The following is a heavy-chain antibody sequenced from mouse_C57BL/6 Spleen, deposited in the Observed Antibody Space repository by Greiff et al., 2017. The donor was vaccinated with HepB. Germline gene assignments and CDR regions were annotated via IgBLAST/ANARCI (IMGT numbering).Heavy chain of an antibody. V-gene: IGHV1-82*01. CDR2: IYPGDGDT. CDR1: GYAFSSSW. D-gene: IGHD2-4*01. CDR3: APYDYDGYYFDY. J-gene: IGHJ2*01. Sequence: VQLQQSGPELVKPGASVKISCKASGYAFSSSWMNWVKQRPGKGLEWIGRIYPGDGDTNYNGKFKGKATLTADKSSSTAYMQLSSLTSEDSAVYFWAPYDYDGYYFDYWGQGTTLTVSS.